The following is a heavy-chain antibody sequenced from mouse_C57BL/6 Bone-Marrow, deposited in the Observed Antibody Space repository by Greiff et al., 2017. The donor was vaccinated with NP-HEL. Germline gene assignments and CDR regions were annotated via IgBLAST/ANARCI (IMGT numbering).Heavy chain of an antibody. CDR1: GFTFSSYG. J-gene: IGHJ1*03. V-gene: IGHV5-6*01. Sequence: EVKLVESGGDLVKPGGSLKLSCAASGFTFSSYGMSWVRQTPDKRLEWVATISSGGSYTYYPDSVKGRFTISRDNAKNTLYLQMSSLKSEDTAMYYCARPLGYFDVWGTGTTVTVSS. CDR2: ISSGGSYT. CDR3: ARPLGYFDV.